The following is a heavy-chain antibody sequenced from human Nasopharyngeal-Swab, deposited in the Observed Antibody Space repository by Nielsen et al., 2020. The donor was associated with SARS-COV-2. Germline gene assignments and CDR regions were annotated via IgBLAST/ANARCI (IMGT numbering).Heavy chain of an antibody. V-gene: IGHV3-53*01. CDR3: ARDGSYSSGYFDY. D-gene: IGHD6-19*01. J-gene: IGHJ4*02. CDR2: IYRGGST. Sequence: RQAQGKGLEWVSVIYRGGSTYYADSVKGRFTISRDNSKKTLYLQMNSLRAEDTAVYYCARDGSYSSGYFDYWGQGTLVTVSS.